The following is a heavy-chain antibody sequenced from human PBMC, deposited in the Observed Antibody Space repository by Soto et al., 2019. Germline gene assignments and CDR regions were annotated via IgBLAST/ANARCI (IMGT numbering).Heavy chain of an antibody. D-gene: IGHD3-10*01. V-gene: IGHV4-34*01. CDR1: GGSFSGNY. CDR3: ATSLWFGTQPEI. J-gene: IGHJ4*02. Sequence: QVQLQQWGARLLKPSETLSLTCGVYGGSFSGNYWSWFRQPPGKGLEWIGEISSHGVTKYIPSLKSRVIISSDTSKNQFSLEVTSVTAADTAVYYCATSLWFGTQPEIWDQGTLVTVSS. CDR2: ISSHGVT.